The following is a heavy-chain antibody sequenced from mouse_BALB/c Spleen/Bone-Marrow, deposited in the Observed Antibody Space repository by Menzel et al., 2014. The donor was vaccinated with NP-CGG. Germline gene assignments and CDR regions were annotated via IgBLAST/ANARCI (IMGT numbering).Heavy chain of an antibody. CDR1: GFSLTTYG. D-gene: IGHD2-4*01. V-gene: IGHV2-9*02. CDR2: IWAGGST. CDR3: ARAHYDYVLFDY. Sequence: QVHVKQSGPGLVAPSQSLSITCTVSGFSLTTYGVHWFRQPPGKGLEWLGVIWAGGSTNYNSALMSRLSISKDNSKSQVFLKMNSLQTDDTAMYYCARAHYDYVLFDYWGQGTTLTVSS. J-gene: IGHJ2*01.